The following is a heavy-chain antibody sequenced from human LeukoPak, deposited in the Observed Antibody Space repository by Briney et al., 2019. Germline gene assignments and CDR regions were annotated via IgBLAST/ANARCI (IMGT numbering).Heavy chain of an antibody. Sequence: PGGSLRLSCVASGFTFSSYSMNWVRQAPGKGLEWVSSISSSSSYIYYADSVKGRFTISRDNAKNSLYLQMNSLRAEDTAVYYCAREVVVPAAARHYYYYYYMDVWGKGTTVTVSS. CDR3: AREVVVPAAARHYYYYYYMDV. D-gene: IGHD2-2*01. CDR1: GFTFSSYS. J-gene: IGHJ6*03. V-gene: IGHV3-21*01. CDR2: ISSSSSYI.